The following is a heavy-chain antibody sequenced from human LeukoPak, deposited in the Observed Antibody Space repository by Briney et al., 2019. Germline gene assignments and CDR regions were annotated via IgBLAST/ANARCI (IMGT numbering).Heavy chain of an antibody. CDR1: GFTFSSYS. CDR2: ISSSSSYI. J-gene: IGHJ3*02. D-gene: IGHD2/OR15-2a*01. Sequence: GGSLRLSCAASGFTFSSYSMNWVRQAPGKGLEWVSSISSSSSYIYYADSVKGRFTISGDNAKNSLYLQMNGLRAEDTAVYYCARALSPGAFDIWGQGTMVTVSS. CDR3: ARALSPGAFDI. V-gene: IGHV3-21*01.